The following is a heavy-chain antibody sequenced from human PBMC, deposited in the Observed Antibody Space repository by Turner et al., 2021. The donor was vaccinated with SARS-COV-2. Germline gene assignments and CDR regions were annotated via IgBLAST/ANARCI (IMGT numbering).Heavy chain of an antibody. Sequence: QVQLVQSGAVVKTPGASVKVSCKASGYTFPSYDINWVRQATGQGLEWMGWMNPDSGNTAYAQKCQGRGTITRNTSISTAYMELSSLRSEDTAVYYCARGGYCSSTSCSPYWYFDLWGRGTLVTVSS. J-gene: IGHJ2*01. CDR3: ARGGYCSSTSCSPYWYFDL. D-gene: IGHD2-2*01. V-gene: IGHV1-8*03. CDR2: MNPDSGNT. CDR1: GYTFPSYD.